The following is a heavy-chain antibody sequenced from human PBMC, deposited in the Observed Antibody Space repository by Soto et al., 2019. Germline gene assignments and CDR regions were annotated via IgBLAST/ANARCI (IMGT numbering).Heavy chain of an antibody. D-gene: IGHD3-10*01. V-gene: IGHV3-23*01. CDR2: ISGSGGST. Sequence: EVELLESGGGLVQPGGSLRLSCAASGFTFSSYAMSWVRQAPGKGLEWVSAISGSGGSTYYADSVKGRFTISRDNSKNTLYLQMNSLRAEDTAVYYCAKAPTNYGSGSYYYYWGQGTLVTVSS. J-gene: IGHJ4*02. CDR3: AKAPTNYGSGSYYYY. CDR1: GFTFSSYA.